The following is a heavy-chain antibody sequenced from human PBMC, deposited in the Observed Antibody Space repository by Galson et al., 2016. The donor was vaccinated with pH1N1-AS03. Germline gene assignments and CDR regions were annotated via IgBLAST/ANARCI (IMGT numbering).Heavy chain of an antibody. CDR1: GGTFSNYA. Sequence: SVKVSCKASGGTFSNYAISWVRQAPRQGLEWLGGFIPVFNTVKYEQKFQGRVTITTDESTSTAYMEVRSLRSEDTAVYYCAGRQNGRHYDFWSGARGFDSWGQGTLVTVSS. V-gene: IGHV1-69*05. D-gene: IGHD3-3*01. CDR2: FIPVFNTV. CDR3: AGRQNGRHYDFWSGARGFDS. J-gene: IGHJ4*02.